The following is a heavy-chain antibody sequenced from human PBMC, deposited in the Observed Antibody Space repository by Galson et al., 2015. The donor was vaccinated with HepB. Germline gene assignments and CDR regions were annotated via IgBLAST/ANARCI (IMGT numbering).Heavy chain of an antibody. D-gene: IGHD3-3*01. V-gene: IGHV3-33*06. CDR3: VKRSGAYYYYYYYMDV. CDR2: IWYDGSNK. Sequence: SLRLSCAASGFTFSSYGMHWVRQAPGKGLEWVAVIWYDGSNKYYADSVKGRFTISRDNSKNTLYLQMNSLRAEDTAVYYCVKRSGAYYYYYYYMDVWGKGTTVTVSS. J-gene: IGHJ6*03. CDR1: GFTFSSYG.